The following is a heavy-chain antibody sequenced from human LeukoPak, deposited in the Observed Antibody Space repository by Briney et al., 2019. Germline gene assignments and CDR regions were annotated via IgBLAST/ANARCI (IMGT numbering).Heavy chain of an antibody. CDR2: IYPGASNT. V-gene: IGHV5-51*01. D-gene: IGHD4-11*01. J-gene: IGHJ4*02. Sequence: PGESLKISCQRSGYSFTNYWIVWVRQLPGKGLEWMGIIYPGASNTLYNPSFQGQVTVSADKSVTTAYLQWSSLKASDTALYFCARQSNLDYSNSAGYFDYWGQGTLVTVSS. CDR1: GYSFTNYW. CDR3: ARQSNLDYSNSAGYFDY.